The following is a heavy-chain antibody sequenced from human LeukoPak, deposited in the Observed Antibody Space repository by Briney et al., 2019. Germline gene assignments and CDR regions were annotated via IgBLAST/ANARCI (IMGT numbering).Heavy chain of an antibody. CDR3: ARGMAWNYYDSSGYGLSGAFDI. J-gene: IGHJ3*02. D-gene: IGHD3-22*01. Sequence: SETLSLTCAVSGGSISSGGYSWGWIRPPPGKGLEWIGYIYHSGSTYYNPSLKSRVTISVARSKNQFSLKLSSVTAADTAVYYCARGMAWNYYDSSGYGLSGAFDIWGQGTMVTVSS. V-gene: IGHV4-30-2*01. CDR2: IYHSGST. CDR1: GGSISSGGYS.